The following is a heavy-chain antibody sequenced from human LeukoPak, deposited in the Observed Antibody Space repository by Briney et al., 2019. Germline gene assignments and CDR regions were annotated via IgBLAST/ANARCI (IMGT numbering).Heavy chain of an antibody. V-gene: IGHV3-30-3*01. CDR3: ARYYYDSSGYYDY. CDR2: ISYDGSNK. D-gene: IGHD3-22*01. Sequence: GGSLSLSCAASGFTFSSYAMHRVRQAPGQGLEWVAVISYDGSNKYYADPVKGRFTISRDNSKTTLYLQMNRLRAEDPAVYYCARYYYDSSGYYDYWGQGALGTVSS. J-gene: IGHJ4*02. CDR1: GFTFSSYA.